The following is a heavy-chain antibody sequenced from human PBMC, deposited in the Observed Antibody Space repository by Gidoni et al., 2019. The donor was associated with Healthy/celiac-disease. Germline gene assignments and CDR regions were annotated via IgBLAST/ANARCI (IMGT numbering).Heavy chain of an antibody. J-gene: IGHJ4*02. V-gene: IGHV3-23*01. D-gene: IGHD2-21*01. Sequence: EVQLLEPGGGLVQPGGSMSLSCAASGFTFCSYGMGWVCQAPGKGLEWCSSIRGSGGNTYYADSLKGRFTISRDNSKNTLYRQLNSLRVEYTAVYYCAKDLFIVVVGDYWGQGTLVTAAS. CDR2: IRGSGGNT. CDR1: GFTFCSYG. CDR3: AKDLFIVVVGDY.